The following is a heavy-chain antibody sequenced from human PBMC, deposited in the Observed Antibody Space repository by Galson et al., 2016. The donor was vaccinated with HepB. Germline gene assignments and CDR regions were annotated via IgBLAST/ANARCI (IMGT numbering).Heavy chain of an antibody. V-gene: IGHV3-53*01. CDR3: STLNY. CDR2: IYSGGKT. Sequence: SLRLSCAASEFTVGNNYMSWVRQAPGKGLEWVSVIYSGGKTYYRDSVKGRFNVSRDSSKNTLFLQMDSLRAEDTAVYYCSTLNYWGQGTLVTVSS. J-gene: IGHJ4*02. CDR1: EFTVGNNY.